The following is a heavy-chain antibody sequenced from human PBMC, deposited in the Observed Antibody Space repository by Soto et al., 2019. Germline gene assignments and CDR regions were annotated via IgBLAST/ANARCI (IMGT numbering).Heavy chain of an antibody. V-gene: IGHV1-18*01. J-gene: IGHJ6*02. CDR3: ARVLYGGNPDKRTYYVMDG. Sequence: ASVKVSFKASGYTFINYGISWVRQAPGQGLEWMGWISGYNGNTKYAQKVQGRVSMTTDTSTSTAYKELRSLRSDDTAVYYCARVLYGGNPDKRTYYVMDGWGQGTRVTGCS. CDR1: GYTFINYG. CDR2: ISGYNGNT. D-gene: IGHD4-17*01.